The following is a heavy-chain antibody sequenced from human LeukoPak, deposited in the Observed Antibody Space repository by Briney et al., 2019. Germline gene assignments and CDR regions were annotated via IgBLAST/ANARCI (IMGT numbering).Heavy chain of an antibody. D-gene: IGHD3-22*01. Sequence: GASLKISCKGSGSSFTSYWIGWVRQMPGKGLEWMGIIYPGDSDTRYSPSFQGQVTISADKSISTAYLQWSSLKASDTAMYYCARCDSSGYYFVPFDYWGQGTLVTVSS. CDR2: IYPGDSDT. V-gene: IGHV5-51*01. CDR1: GSSFTSYW. CDR3: ARCDSSGYYFVPFDY. J-gene: IGHJ4*02.